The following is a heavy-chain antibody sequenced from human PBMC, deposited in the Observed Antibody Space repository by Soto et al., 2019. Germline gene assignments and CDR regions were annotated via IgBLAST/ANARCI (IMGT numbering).Heavy chain of an antibody. V-gene: IGHV3-23*01. CDR2: ISGSGGST. D-gene: IGHD2-2*01. CDR1: GFTFSSYA. CDR3: AKDPGAVVPASDSFSCR. Sequence: GGSLILSCAASGFTFSSYAMSWVRQAPGKGLEGVSAISGSGGSTYYADSVKGRFTISRDNSKNTLYLQMNSLRAEDTAVYYCAKDPGAVVPASDSFSCRWGQGTLVTVSS. J-gene: IGHJ4*02.